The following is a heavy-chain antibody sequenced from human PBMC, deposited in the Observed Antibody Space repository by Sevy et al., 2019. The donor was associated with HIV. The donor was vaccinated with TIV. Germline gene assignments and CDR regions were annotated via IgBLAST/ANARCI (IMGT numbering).Heavy chain of an antibody. CDR1: SGSISSYY. Sequence: SETLSLTCTVSSGSISSYYWSWILQPPGKGLEYIGYIHSSGTTNYNPSLKSRVTISVDTSKNQFSLNLSSVTAADTAVYYCTRAPPVRSGDDSLNWFDPWGQGTLVTVSS. D-gene: IGHD5-12*01. V-gene: IGHV4-59*01. CDR3: TRAPPVRSGDDSLNWFDP. J-gene: IGHJ5*02. CDR2: IHSSGTT.